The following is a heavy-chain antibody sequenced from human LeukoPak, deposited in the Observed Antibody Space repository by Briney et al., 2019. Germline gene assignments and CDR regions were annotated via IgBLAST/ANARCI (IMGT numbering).Heavy chain of an antibody. Sequence: SETLSLTCAVSGGSMSDSYWSWIRQPAGKGLEWIGRIYASGSTNYNPSLKSRVTLSVDTSSNQFSLTLSSVTAADTAVYHCARDIRSHNGPGGYYYYYMDVWGKGTTVTVSS. V-gene: IGHV4-4*07. CDR3: ARDIRSHNGPGGYYYYYMDV. J-gene: IGHJ6*03. D-gene: IGHD2-8*01. CDR1: GGSMSDSY. CDR2: IYASGST.